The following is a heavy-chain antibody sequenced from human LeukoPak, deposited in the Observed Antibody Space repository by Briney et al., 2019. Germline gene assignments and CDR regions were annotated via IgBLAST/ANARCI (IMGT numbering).Heavy chain of an antibody. V-gene: IGHV1-46*01. CDR2: INPSGGST. D-gene: IGHD3-22*01. CDR1: GYTFTSYY. Sequence: GASVKVSCKASGYTFTSYYMHWVRQAPGQGLEWMGIINPSGGSTSYAQKFQGRVTMTRDTSTSTVYMELSSLRSEDSAVYYCARDYLRRDDSSGYYPDYWGQGTLVTVSS. J-gene: IGHJ4*02. CDR3: ARDYLRRDDSSGYYPDY.